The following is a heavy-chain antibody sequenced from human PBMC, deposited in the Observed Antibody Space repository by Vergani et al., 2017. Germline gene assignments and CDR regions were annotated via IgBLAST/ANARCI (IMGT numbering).Heavy chain of an antibody. CDR2: IYPGDSDT. CDR3: ARXPATATYYYYGMDV. CDR1: GYSFTSYW. J-gene: IGHJ6*02. V-gene: IGHV5-51*01. D-gene: IGHD2-15*01. Sequence: EVQLVQSGAEVKKPGESVKISCKGSGYSFTSYWIGWVRQMPGKGLEWMGIIYPGDSDTRYSPSFQGQVTISADKSISTAYLQWSSLKASDTAMYYCARXPATATYYYYGMDVGDRRTTIAVSS.